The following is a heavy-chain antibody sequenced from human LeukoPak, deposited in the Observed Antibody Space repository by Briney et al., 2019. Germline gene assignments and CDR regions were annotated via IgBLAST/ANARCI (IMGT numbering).Heavy chain of an antibody. Sequence: SETLSPTCTVSGDSISSYYWSWIRQPPGKGLEWIGYIYYSGSTNYKPSLKSRVTISVDTSKNQFSLKLSSVTAADTAVYYCARSGYRYGADALDIWGQGTMVTVSS. J-gene: IGHJ3*02. V-gene: IGHV4-59*01. D-gene: IGHD5-18*01. CDR3: ARSGYRYGADALDI. CDR2: IYYSGST. CDR1: GDSISSYY.